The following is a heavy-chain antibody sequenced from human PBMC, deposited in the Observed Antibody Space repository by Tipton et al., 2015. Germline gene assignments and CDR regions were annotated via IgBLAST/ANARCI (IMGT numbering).Heavy chain of an antibody. Sequence: LRLSCTVSGGSISSSSYYWGWIRQPPGKGLVSVGSIYYWGSTYYNPSLKSRVTISVDTSKNQFSLKLTSVTAADTAMYYCTRHPIDYPFDYWGQGSLVTVSS. D-gene: IGHD4-11*01. CDR1: GGSISSSSYY. J-gene: IGHJ4*02. CDR2: IYYWGST. V-gene: IGHV4-39*01. CDR3: TRHPIDYPFDY.